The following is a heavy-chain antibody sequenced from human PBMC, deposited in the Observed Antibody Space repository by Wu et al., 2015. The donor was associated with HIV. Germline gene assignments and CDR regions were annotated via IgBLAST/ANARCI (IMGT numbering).Heavy chain of an antibody. Sequence: QVQLVQSGAEVKKPGSSVTVSCKASGVTFSDYAISWVREAPGQGLEWMGSIIPMFGTPTYAQRFQGTVTITADKSTSTAYMELNRLRPEDTAMYYCARDLEISAAGFPNAFHMWGQGTMVTVSS. CDR2: IIPMFGTP. CDR3: ARDLEISAAGFPNAFHM. J-gene: IGHJ3*02. V-gene: IGHV1-69*14. CDR1: GVTFSDYA. D-gene: IGHD6-13*01.